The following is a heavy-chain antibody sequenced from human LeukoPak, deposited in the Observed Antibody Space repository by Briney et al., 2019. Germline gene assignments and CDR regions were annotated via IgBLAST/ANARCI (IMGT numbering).Heavy chain of an antibody. J-gene: IGHJ4*02. Sequence: SETLSLTCAVYGGSFSGYYWSWIRQPPGKGLEWIGEINHSGSTDYNPSLKSRVTISVDTSKNQFSLKLSSVTAADTAVYYCARRRRPRRYGSGDEDYWGQGTLVTVSS. CDR2: INHSGST. CDR3: ARRRRPRRYGSGDEDY. V-gene: IGHV4-34*01. D-gene: IGHD3-10*01. CDR1: GGSFSGYY.